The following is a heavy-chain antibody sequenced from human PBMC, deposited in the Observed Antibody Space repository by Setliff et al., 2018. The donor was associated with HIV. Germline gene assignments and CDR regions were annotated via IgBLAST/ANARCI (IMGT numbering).Heavy chain of an antibody. J-gene: IGHJ4*02. V-gene: IGHV4-59*08. D-gene: IGHD1-26*01. Sequence: PSETLSLTCTVSGGSISNYYWSWIRQPPGKGLEWIGHIYSSGSTNYNPSLKSRVTISVDTSKNQISLKLSSVTAADTAVYYCARRMSSGSYYDYWGQGTLVTVS. CDR2: IYSSGST. CDR3: ARRMSSGSYYDY. CDR1: GGSISNYY.